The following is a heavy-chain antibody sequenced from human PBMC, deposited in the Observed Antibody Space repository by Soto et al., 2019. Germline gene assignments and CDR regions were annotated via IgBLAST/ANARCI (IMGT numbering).Heavy chain of an antibody. CDR3: ARTGYSGYAIDY. V-gene: IGHV1-69*13. J-gene: IGHJ4*02. CDR2: IIPIFGTA. Sequence: GASVKVSCKASGGTFSSYAISWVRQAPGQGLEWMGGIIPIFGTANYAQKFQGRVTITADESTSTAYMELSSLKAADTAMYFCARTGYSGYAIDYWGQGTLVTVSS. CDR1: GGTFSSYA. D-gene: IGHD5-12*01.